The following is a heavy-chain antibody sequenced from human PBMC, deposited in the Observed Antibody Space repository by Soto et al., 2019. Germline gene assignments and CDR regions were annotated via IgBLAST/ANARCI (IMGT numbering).Heavy chain of an antibody. J-gene: IGHJ4*02. CDR2: ISSNGGST. D-gene: IGHD3-16*01. CDR3: ARGGYDYVWGESHGSFDY. V-gene: IGHV3-64*02. CDR1: GFTFSSYA. Sequence: GGSLRLSCAASGFTFSSYAMHWVRQAPGKGLEYVSAISSNGGSTYYADSVKGRFTISRDNSKNTLYLQMGSLRAEDMAVYYCARGGYDYVWGESHGSFDYWGQGXLVTVSS.